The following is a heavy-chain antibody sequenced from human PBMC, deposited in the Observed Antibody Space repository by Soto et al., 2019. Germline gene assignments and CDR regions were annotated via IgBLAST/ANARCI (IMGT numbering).Heavy chain of an antibody. Sequence: PGGSLRLSCAASGFTFSSYGMHWVRQAPGKGLEWVAVIWYDGSNKYYADSVKGRFTISRDNSKNTLYLQMNSLRAEDTAVYYCARDRDYSSFPRYGMDVWGQGTTVTVSS. CDR1: GFTFSSYG. D-gene: IGHD6-6*01. V-gene: IGHV3-33*01. CDR3: ARDRDYSSFPRYGMDV. CDR2: IWYDGSNK. J-gene: IGHJ6*02.